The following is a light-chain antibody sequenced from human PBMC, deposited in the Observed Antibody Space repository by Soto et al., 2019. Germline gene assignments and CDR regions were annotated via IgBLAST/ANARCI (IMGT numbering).Light chain of an antibody. CDR1: QTVFNY. J-gene: IGKJ3*01. CDR3: QQYGSSPFT. V-gene: IGKV1-39*01. CDR2: AAS. Sequence: DIQLTQSPSSLSSAVGDRVTITCRASQTVFNYLNWYQQKPGKAPQLLIYAASHLESGVPSRFSGSGSGTEFTLTISSLQPEDFAVYYCQQYGSSPFTFGPGTKVDIK.